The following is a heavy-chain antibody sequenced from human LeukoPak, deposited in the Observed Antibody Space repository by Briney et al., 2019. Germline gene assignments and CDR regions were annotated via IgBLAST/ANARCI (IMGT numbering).Heavy chain of an antibody. CDR2: ISYDGSNK. CDR1: GFTFSSYG. J-gene: IGHJ4*02. CDR3: AKPLGSVNGH. Sequence: GGSLRLSCAASGFTFSSYGMHWVRQAPGKGLEWVAVISYDGSNKYYADSVKGRFTISRDNSKNTLYLQMNSLRAEDTAVCYCAKPLGSVNGHWGQGTLVTVSS. D-gene: IGHD1-1*01. V-gene: IGHV3-30*18.